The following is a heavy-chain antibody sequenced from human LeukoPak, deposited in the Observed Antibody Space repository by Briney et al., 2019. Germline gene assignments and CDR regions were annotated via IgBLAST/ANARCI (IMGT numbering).Heavy chain of an antibody. Sequence: GGSLRLSCAASGFTFSSYWMHWVRQAPGTVLVWVSRINSVGSSTSYADSVKGRFTISRDNAKNTLYLQMNSLRAEDTAVYYCARASWVYYGSGCDFDYWGQGTLVTVSS. CDR2: INSVGSST. CDR3: ARASWVYYGSGCDFDY. D-gene: IGHD3-10*01. J-gene: IGHJ4*02. CDR1: GFTFSSYW. V-gene: IGHV3-74*01.